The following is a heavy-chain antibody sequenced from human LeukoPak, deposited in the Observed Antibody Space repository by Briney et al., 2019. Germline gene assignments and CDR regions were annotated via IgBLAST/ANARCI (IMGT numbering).Heavy chain of an antibody. CDR1: GGSISSYY. Sequence: SETLSLTCTVSGGSISSYYWSWIRQPAGKGLEWIGRIYTSGSTNYNPSLKSRVTMSVDASKNQFSLKLSSVTAADTALYYCARHSNRLFGDLLVPGRKRAGTRFDYWGQGTLVTVSS. D-gene: IGHD3-10*01. CDR2: IYTSGST. CDR3: ARHSNRLFGDLLVPGRKRAGTRFDY. J-gene: IGHJ4*02. V-gene: IGHV4-4*07.